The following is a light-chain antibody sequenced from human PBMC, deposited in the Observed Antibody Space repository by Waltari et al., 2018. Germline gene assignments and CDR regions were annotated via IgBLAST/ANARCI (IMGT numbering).Light chain of an antibody. V-gene: IGLV1-51*01. CDR1: PANFGVTS. CDR3: GTRDSSVSACVV. J-gene: IGLJ2*01. CDR2: AKN. Sequence: QSVFPQPPSLSAAPGLNVPIPCPVSPANFGVTSVSLYPQRPGTAPKLLIYAKNKRPSGSTHRLSGSNASTSGTRGISGLQTGDEADYYCGTRDSSVSACVVFGGGTKLTIL.